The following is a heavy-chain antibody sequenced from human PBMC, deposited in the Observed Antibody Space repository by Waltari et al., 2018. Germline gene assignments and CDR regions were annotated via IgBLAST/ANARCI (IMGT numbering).Heavy chain of an antibody. J-gene: IGHJ4*02. CDR2: ISGSGGNT. CDR1: GFTFSSYI. Sequence: EAQLLESGGGLVQPGGSLRPSCAASGFTFSSYIMSWVRQTPGKGLEWVSGISGSGGNTYYTDSVKGRFTISRDNSKNTLYLQMNSLRAEDTAVYYCSKGWGDFWGQGTLVTVSS. V-gene: IGHV3-23*01. CDR3: SKGWGDF. D-gene: IGHD3-16*01.